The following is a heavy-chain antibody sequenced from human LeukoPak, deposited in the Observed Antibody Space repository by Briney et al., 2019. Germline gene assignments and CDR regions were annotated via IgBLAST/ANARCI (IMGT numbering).Heavy chain of an antibody. CDR3: ARGFSTYYDFWSGYL. CDR2: INSDGSST. CDR1: GFTFSSYW. V-gene: IGHV3-74*01. D-gene: IGHD3-3*01. Sequence: GGSLRLSCAASGFTFSSYWMHWVRQAPGKGLVWVSRINSDGSSTSYADSVKGRFTISRDNAKNTLYLQMNSLRAEDTAVYYCARGFSTYYDFWSGYLWVQGTLVTVSS. J-gene: IGHJ4*02.